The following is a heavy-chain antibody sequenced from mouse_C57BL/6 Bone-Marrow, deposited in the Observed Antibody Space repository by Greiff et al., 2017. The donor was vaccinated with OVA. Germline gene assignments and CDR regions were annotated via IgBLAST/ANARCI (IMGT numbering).Heavy chain of an antibody. CDR3: AKRAGTSWFAY. CDR1: GYTFTSYW. CDR2: IHPNSGST. J-gene: IGHJ3*01. D-gene: IGHD5-1*01. Sequence: QVQLQQPGAELVKPGASVQLSCKASGYTFTSYWMHWVKQRPGQGLEWIGMIHPNSGSTNYNEKFKSKATLTVDKSSSTAYMQLSSLTSEDSAVYYCAKRAGTSWFAYWGQGTLVTVSA. V-gene: IGHV1-64*01.